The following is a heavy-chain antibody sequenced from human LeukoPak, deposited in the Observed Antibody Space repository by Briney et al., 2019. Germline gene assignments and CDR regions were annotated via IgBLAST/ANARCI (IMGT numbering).Heavy chain of an antibody. CDR2: IIPIFGIA. CDR3: ARDRTSTPWLFDY. Sequence: SVKVSCKASGGTFSSYAISWVRQAPGQGLEWMGRIIPIFGIANYAQKFQGRVTITADKFTSTAYMELSSLRSEDTAVYYCARDRTSTPWLFDYWGQGTLVTVSS. J-gene: IGHJ4*02. V-gene: IGHV1-69*04. CDR1: GGTFSSYA. D-gene: IGHD2/OR15-2a*01.